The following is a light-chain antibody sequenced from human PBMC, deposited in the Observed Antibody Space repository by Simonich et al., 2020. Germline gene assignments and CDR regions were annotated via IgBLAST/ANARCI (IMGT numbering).Light chain of an antibody. CDR2: FAS. Sequence: EIVMTQSPATLSVSPGERATLTCRASQSVSSNLAWYQQNTGQAPRLLIYFASTRATGNPTRFSSSGSGTECTLTISSMQSEDFAVYYCQQYNNWPPGTFGQGTKLEIK. CDR1: QSVSSN. J-gene: IGKJ2*01. CDR3: QQYNNWPPGT. V-gene: IGKV3-15*01.